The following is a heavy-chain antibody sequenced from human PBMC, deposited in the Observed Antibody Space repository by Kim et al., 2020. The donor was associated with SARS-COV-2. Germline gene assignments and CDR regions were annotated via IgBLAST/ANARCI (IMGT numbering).Heavy chain of an antibody. D-gene: IGHD3-22*01. CDR2: ISGSGGST. V-gene: IGHV3-23*01. Sequence: GGSLRLSCAASGFTFSSYAMSWVRQAPGKGLEWVSAISGSGGSTYYADSVKGRFTISRDNSKNTLYLQMNSLRAEDTAVYYCAKDQRRRYYDSSGYAFDIWGQGTMVTVSS. J-gene: IGHJ3*02. CDR1: GFTFSSYA. CDR3: AKDQRRRYYDSSGYAFDI.